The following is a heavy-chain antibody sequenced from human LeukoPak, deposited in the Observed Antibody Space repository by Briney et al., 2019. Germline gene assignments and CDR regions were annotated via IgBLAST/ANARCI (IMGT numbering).Heavy chain of an antibody. CDR1: GFPFSDYY. D-gene: IGHD1-1*01. Sequence: GGSLTLSCAASGFPFSDYYMGWIRHAPGQGLEWVSYISSGVVDLWYGDSVKGRFTTSRDNARNSLYLRMDSLRADDTAVYFCAREQLREYGNIDYCGQGTLVTVSS. J-gene: IGHJ4*02. V-gene: IGHV3-11*01. CDR3: AREQLREYGNIDY. CDR2: ISSGVVDL.